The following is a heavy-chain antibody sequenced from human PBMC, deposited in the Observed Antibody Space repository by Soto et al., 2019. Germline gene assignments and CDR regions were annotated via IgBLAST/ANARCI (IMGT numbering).Heavy chain of an antibody. CDR1: GFTFSSYA. V-gene: IGHV3-23*01. J-gene: IGHJ4*02. D-gene: IGHD3-22*01. Sequence: PGGSLRLSCAASGFTFSSYAMSWVRQAPGKGLEWVSAISGSGGSTYYADSVKGRFTISRDNSKNTLYLQMNSLRAEDTAVYYCAKDHQYYDSSGYYYQFDYWGQGTLVTVSS. CDR3: AKDHQYYDSSGYYYQFDY. CDR2: ISGSGGST.